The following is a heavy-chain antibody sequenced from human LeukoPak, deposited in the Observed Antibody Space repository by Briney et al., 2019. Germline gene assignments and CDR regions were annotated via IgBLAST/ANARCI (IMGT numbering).Heavy chain of an antibody. J-gene: IGHJ6*03. D-gene: IGHD2-2*01. V-gene: IGHV3-23*01. CDR3: AKVAGGYCSSTSCYPFYYYMDV. CDR2: ISGSGGST. CDR1: GFTFSSYA. Sequence: PGGSLRLSCAASGFTFSSYAMSWVRQAPGKGLEWVSAISGSGGSTYYADSVKGRFTISRDNSKNTLYLQMNSLRAEDTAVYYCAKVAGGYCSSTSCYPFYYYMDVWGKGTTVTVSS.